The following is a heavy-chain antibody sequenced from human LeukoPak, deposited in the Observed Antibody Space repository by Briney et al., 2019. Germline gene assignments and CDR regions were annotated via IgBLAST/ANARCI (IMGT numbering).Heavy chain of an antibody. CDR3: ARGVVWFGESPKNWLGPDP. CDR1: GFTFSNYG. CDR2: ISYDGSDK. J-gene: IGHJ5*02. Sequence: GGSLRLSCAASGFTFSNYGMHWVRQAPGKGLEWVAVISYDGSDKNYADYVKGRFTISRDNSENTLYLQMNSLRVEDTAVYYCARGVVWFGESPKNWLGPDPWGQGTLVTVSS. V-gene: IGHV3-30*04. D-gene: IGHD3-10*01.